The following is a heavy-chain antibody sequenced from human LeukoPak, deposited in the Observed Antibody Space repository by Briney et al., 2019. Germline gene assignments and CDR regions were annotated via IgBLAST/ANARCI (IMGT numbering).Heavy chain of an antibody. CDR2: INHSGST. V-gene: IGHV4-34*01. Sequence: KPSETLSLTCAVYGGSFSGYYWSGIRQTPGKGLEWIGEINHSGSTNYNPSLKSRVTISVDTSKNQFFLKLSSVTAADTAVYYCARIEEAAYCGNSRAYYFDYCGQGTLVTVSS. CDR3: ARIEEAAYCGNSRAYYFDY. J-gene: IGHJ4*02. CDR1: GGSFSGYY. D-gene: IGHD4-23*01.